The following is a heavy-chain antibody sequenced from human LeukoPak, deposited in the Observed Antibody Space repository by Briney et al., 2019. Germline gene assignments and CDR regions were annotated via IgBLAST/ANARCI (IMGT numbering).Heavy chain of an antibody. CDR3: ASMGVPAALYYYYYMDV. D-gene: IGHD2-2*01. CDR2: IYNSRCT. CDR1: GVSISSGSYY. Sequence: PSQTLSLTCTVSGVSISSGSYYWSWIRQPAGKGLEWIGRIYNSRCTNYNRSLKNRVTISVDTSKNQFSLKLSSVTAADTAVYYCASMGVPAALYYYYYMDVWGKGTTVTVSS. J-gene: IGHJ6*03. V-gene: IGHV4-61*02.